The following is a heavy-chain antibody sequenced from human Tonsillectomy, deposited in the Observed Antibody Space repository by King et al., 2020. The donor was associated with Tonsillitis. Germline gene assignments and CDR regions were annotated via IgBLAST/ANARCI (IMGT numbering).Heavy chain of an antibody. D-gene: IGHD5-24*01. J-gene: IGHJ4*02. CDR1: GGSISSSSYY. Sequence: QLQESGPGLVKPSETLSLTCTVSGGSISSSSYYWGWIRQPPGKGLEWIGSIYYSGSTYYNPSLKSRVTISVDTSKNQFSLKLSSVTAADTAVYYCARVRRDGYNWRFDYWGQGTLVTVSS. V-gene: IGHV4-39*01. CDR3: ARVRRDGYNWRFDY. CDR2: IYYSGST.